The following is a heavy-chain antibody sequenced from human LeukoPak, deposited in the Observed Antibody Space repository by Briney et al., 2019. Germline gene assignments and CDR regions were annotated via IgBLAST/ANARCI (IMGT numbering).Heavy chain of an antibody. CDR1: GFTFSSYA. V-gene: IGHV3-23*01. CDR3: AKERWSSGWYSRRDRYFDY. CDR2: ISGSGGST. Sequence: PGGSLRLSCADSGFTFSSYAMSWVRQAPGKGLEWVSDISGSGGSTYYADSVKGRFTISRDNSKNTLYLQINSLRAEYTAVYYCAKERWSSGWYSRRDRYFDYWGQGTLVTVSS. J-gene: IGHJ4*02. D-gene: IGHD6-19*01.